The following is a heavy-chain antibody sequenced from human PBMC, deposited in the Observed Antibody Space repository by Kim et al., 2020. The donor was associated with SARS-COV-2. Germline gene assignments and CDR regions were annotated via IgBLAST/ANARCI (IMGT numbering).Heavy chain of an antibody. CDR2: ISYDGSNK. CDR1: GFTFSSYA. D-gene: IGHD3-22*01. Sequence: GGSLRLSCAASGFTFSSYAMHWVRQAPGKGLEWVAVISYDGSNKYYADSVKGRFTISRDNSKNTLYLQMNSLRAEDTAVYYCARTNENYYDSSGYYDYF. CDR3: ARTNENYYDSSGYYDYF. J-gene: IGHJ1*01. V-gene: IGHV3-30*04.